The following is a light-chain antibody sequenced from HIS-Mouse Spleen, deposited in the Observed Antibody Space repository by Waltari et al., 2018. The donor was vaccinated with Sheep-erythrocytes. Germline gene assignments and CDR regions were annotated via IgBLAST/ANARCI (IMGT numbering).Light chain of an antibody. CDR1: SSDVGVYNY. V-gene: IGLV2-11*01. Sequence: QSALTQPRSVSGSPGQPVTISCTGTSSDVGVYNYVSWYQQHPGKAPKLMIYDVSKRPSGVPDRFSGSKSGNTASLTISGLQAEDEADYYCCSYAGSYNHVFATGTKVTVL. CDR2: DVS. CDR3: CSYAGSYNHV. J-gene: IGLJ1*01.